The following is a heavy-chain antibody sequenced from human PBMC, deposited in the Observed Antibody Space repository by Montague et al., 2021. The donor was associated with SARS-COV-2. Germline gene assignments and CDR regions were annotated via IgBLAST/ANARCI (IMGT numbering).Heavy chain of an antibody. D-gene: IGHD2-2*01. CDR3: ARDHERVGWPLDS. Sequence: SLRLSCAASGFIFNDYAINWVRQTPGKALEWVSAISGSGCGTYYAESVKGRFTTSRDTSKNTVYLQMNSLRLEDTALYFCARDHERVGWPLDSWGQGTLVIVSS. CDR1: GFIFNDYA. J-gene: IGHJ5*01. CDR2: ISGSGCGT. V-gene: IGHV3-23*01.